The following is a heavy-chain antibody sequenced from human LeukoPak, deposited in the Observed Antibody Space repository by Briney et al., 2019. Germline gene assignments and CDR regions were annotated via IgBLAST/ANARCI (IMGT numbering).Heavy chain of an antibody. CDR1: GASISSYY. Sequence: PSETLSLTCTVSGASISSYYWSWIRQPPGKGLEWIGYIYYSGSTNYNPSLKSRVTISVDTSKNQFSLKLSSVTAADTAVYYCARGDGYTFDYWGQGTLVTVSS. CDR3: ARGDGYTFDY. J-gene: IGHJ4*02. D-gene: IGHD5-24*01. V-gene: IGHV4-59*01. CDR2: IYYSGST.